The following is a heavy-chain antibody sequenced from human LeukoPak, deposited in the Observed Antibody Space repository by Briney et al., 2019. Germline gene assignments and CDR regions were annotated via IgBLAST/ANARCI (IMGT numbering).Heavy chain of an antibody. Sequence: SETLSLTCIVSSGSINSSPYYWGWVRQPPGKGLEWIGSIYHSGRTYYNPSLKSRVTMSLDTSKNQLSLRLSSVTAADTAVYYCARHPFATPFDYWGRGTLVTVSS. V-gene: IGHV4-39*01. D-gene: IGHD2-15*01. CDR1: SGSINSSPYY. CDR2: IYHSGRT. J-gene: IGHJ4*02. CDR3: ARHPFATPFDY.